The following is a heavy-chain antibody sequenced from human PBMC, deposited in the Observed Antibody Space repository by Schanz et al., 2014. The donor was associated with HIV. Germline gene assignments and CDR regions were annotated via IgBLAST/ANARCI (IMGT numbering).Heavy chain of an antibody. CDR3: AKGLQKFDWRSPFDY. CDR1: GGSFSSYA. V-gene: IGHV1-2*02. J-gene: IGHJ4*02. D-gene: IGHD3-9*01. Sequence: QVQLVQSGAEVKKPGSSVKVSCKASGGSFSSYAINWVRQAPGQGLEWMAWVKPNSGETKFARKFQGRVTVTRDTSINTAYMTLSRLGSDDTAVYFCAKGLQKFDWRSPFDYWGQGTLLTVSS. CDR2: VKPNSGET.